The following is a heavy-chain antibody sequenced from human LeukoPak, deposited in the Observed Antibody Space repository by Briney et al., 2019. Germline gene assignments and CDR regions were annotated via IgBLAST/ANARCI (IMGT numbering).Heavy chain of an antibody. CDR2: IIPIFGTA. CDR1: GGSFSSYA. CDR3: ARGYSRNPYYFDY. V-gene: IGHV1-69*05. Sequence: SVKVSCKASGGSFSSYAISWVRQAPGQGLEWMGRIIPIFGTANYAQKFQGRVTITTDESTSTAYMELSSLRSEDTAVYYCARGYSRNPYYFDYWGQGTLVTVSS. J-gene: IGHJ4*02. D-gene: IGHD4-11*01.